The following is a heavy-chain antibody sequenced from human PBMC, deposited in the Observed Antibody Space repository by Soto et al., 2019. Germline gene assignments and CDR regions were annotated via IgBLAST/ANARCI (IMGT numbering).Heavy chain of an antibody. CDR1: GYSITSGYY. Sequence: ETLSLTCAASGYSITSGYYWGWIRQPPGKGLEWIGSIYHSGSTNYNPSLKSRVTISVDTSKNQFSLKLSSVTATDTAVYYCAREFEAARQAYFDYWGQGALVTVSS. CDR3: AREFEAARQAYFDY. J-gene: IGHJ4*02. CDR2: IYHSGST. D-gene: IGHD6-6*01. V-gene: IGHV4-38-2*02.